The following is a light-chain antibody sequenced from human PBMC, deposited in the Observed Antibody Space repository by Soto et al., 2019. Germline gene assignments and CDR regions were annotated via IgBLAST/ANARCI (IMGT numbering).Light chain of an antibody. CDR3: VLYYGGAHVV. J-gene: IGLJ2*01. Sequence: QTVVTQEPSLTVSPGGTVTLTCASSTGPVTTSHYPKWFQQKPGQPPRSLIYSTTNTHSWTPARFSGSLLGGKAALTLSGVLPEDEADYYCVLYYGGAHVVFGGGTKVTVL. V-gene: IGLV7-43*01. CDR2: STT. CDR1: TGPVTTSHY.